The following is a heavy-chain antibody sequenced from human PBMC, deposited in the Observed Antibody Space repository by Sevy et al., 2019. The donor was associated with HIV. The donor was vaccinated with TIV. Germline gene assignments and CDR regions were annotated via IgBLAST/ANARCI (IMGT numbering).Heavy chain of an antibody. D-gene: IGHD3-3*01. CDR1: EYTFIDYY. J-gene: IGHJ6*02. Sequence: ASVKVSCKATEYTFIDYYIHWVRQAPGQGLEWMGWINPKRGGANYAQSFQGRVTMTRDTSLNTIYMQLTSLRGDDTAVYYCAMEEIGYGMDVWGQGTAVTVSS. CDR2: INPKRGGA. CDR3: AMEEIGYGMDV. V-gene: IGHV1-2*02.